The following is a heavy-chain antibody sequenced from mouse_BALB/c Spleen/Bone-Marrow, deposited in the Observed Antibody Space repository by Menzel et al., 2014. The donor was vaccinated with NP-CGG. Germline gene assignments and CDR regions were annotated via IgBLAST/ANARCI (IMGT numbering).Heavy chain of an antibody. V-gene: IGHV1-54*01. CDR2: INPGSGGT. CDR1: GYAFTNYL. D-gene: IGHD2-13*01. CDR3: ARRDYSFAY. J-gene: IGHJ3*01. Sequence: QVQLQQPGAELVRPGTSVKVSCKASGYAFTNYLIEWVKQRPGQGLEWIGVINPGSGGTNYNEKFKGKAILTADKSSSTAYMQLSSLTSDDSAVYFCARRDYSFAYWGQGTLVTVSA.